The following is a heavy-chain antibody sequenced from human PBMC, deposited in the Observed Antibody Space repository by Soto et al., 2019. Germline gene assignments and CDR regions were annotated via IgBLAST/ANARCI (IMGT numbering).Heavy chain of an antibody. CDR2: IRGAGGGT. J-gene: IGHJ5*02. CDR3: AKCSVGTVRSSGWCNWLDP. V-gene: IGHV3-23*01. CDR1: TFTLSSSA. D-gene: IGHD6-19*01. Sequence: EVQLSESGGSLVQPGGSLRLSCAASTFTLSSSAMSWVRQAPGKGLEWVSSIRGAGGGTLYADSVKGRFTISRDLSKNPLFLKMNSLRAEDTAIYDCAKCSVGTVRSSGWCNWLDPWAREPWSPSPQ.